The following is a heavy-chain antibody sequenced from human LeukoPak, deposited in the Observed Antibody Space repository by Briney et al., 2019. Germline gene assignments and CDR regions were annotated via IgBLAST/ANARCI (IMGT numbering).Heavy chain of an antibody. CDR3: AKGRAGAFDY. D-gene: IGHD6-13*01. CDR2: IKQDGTEK. Sequence: GGSLRLSCAASGFGISSYWMSWVRQAPGKGLEWVANIKQDGTEKYYVDSVKGRFTISRDNSKNSLYLQMNSLRTEDTALYYCAKGRAGAFDYWGQGTLVTVSS. CDR1: GFGISSYW. J-gene: IGHJ4*02. V-gene: IGHV3-7*03.